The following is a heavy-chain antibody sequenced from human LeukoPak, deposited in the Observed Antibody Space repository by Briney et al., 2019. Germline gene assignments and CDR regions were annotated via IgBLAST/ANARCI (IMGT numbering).Heavy chain of an antibody. J-gene: IGHJ1*01. CDR2: INPNSGGT. CDR3: ARSTTPNQNEYFEH. CDR1: GYTFTGYY. D-gene: IGHD2/OR15-2a*01. Sequence: ASVKVSCKASGYTFTGYYIHWVRQAPGQGLEWMGWINPNSGGTNYIQKFQGRVTMTRDTSISTAYMDLSRLRSDDTAVYYCARSTTPNQNEYFEHWGQGTLVTASS. V-gene: IGHV1-2*02.